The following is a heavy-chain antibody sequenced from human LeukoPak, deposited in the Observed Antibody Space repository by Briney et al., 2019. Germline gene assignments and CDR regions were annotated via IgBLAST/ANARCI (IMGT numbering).Heavy chain of an antibody. D-gene: IGHD3-10*01. V-gene: IGHV4-31*03. CDR2: IYSSGST. J-gene: IGHJ6*02. Sequence: PSQTLSLTCTVSGGIISSGGYYWSWIRQHPGKGLEWLGYIYSSGSTYYNPSLKSRVTISVDTSKNQFSLKLSSVTAADTAVYYCARDKPPTHSTCDASGEYGMDVWGQGTTVTVSS. CDR3: ARDKPPTHSTCDASGEYGMDV. CDR1: GGIISSGGYY.